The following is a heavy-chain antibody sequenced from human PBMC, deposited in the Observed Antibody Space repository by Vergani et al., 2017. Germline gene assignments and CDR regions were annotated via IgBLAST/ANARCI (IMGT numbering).Heavy chain of an antibody. V-gene: IGHV3-30*04. J-gene: IGHJ3*02. CDR2: PSYDGSNK. Sequence: QVQLVESGGGVVQPGRSLRLSCAASGFTFSSYAMHWVRQAPGKGLEGVAVPSYDGSNKYYADSVKGRFTISRDNSKNTLYLQMNSLRAEDTAVYYCARGVFQSLAVHAFDIWGQGTMVTVSA. CDR1: GFTFSSYA. CDR3: ARGVFQSLAVHAFDI. D-gene: IGHD6-19*01.